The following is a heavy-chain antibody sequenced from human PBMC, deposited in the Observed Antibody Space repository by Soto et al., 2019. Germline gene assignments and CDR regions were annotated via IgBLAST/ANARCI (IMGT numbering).Heavy chain of an antibody. CDR2: IYHSGST. V-gene: IGHV4-30-2*01. Sequence: SETLSLTCAVSGGSISSGGYSWSWIRQPPGKGLEWIGYIYHSGSTYYNPSLKSRVTISVDRSKNQFSLKLSSVTAADTAVYYCSREADLYYFDYWGQGTLVTVSS. D-gene: IGHD6-13*01. CDR1: GGSISSGGYS. J-gene: IGHJ4*02. CDR3: SREADLYYFDY.